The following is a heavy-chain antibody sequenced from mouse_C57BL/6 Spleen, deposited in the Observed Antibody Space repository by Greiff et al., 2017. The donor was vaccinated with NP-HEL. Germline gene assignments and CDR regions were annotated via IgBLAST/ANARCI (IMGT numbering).Heavy chain of an antibody. CDR1: GYTFTSYW. D-gene: IGHD1-1*01. J-gene: IGHJ3*01. V-gene: IGHV1-53*01. CDR3: AREYGSRLAWFAY. CDR2: INPSNGGT. Sequence: VQLQQPGTELVKPGASVKLSCKASGYTFTSYWMHWVKQRPGQGLEWIGNINPSNGGTNYNEKFKGKATLTVDKSSSTAYMQLSSLTSEDTAVYYCAREYGSRLAWFAYWGQGTLVTVSA.